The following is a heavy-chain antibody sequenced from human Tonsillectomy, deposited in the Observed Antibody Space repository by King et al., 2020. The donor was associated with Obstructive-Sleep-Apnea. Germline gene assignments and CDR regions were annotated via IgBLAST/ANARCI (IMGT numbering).Heavy chain of an antibody. CDR1: GGSISSGDYY. Sequence: QLQESGPGLVKPSQTLSLTCTVSGGSISSGDYYWSWIRQPPGKGLEWIGYIYYSGSTYYNPSLKSRVTISVDTSKNQFSLKLNSVTAADTAVYYCATRGHSGYDYGAFDYWGQGTLVTVSS. CDR2: IYYSGST. V-gene: IGHV4-30-4*01. CDR3: ATRGHSGYDYGAFDY. D-gene: IGHD5-12*01. J-gene: IGHJ4*02.